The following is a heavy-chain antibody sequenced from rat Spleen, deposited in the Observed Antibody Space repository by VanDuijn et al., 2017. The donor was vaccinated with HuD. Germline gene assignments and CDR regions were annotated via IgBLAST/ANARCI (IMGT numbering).Heavy chain of an antibody. V-gene: IGHV5S13*01. Sequence: EVQLVESGGGLVQPGRSLKLSCAASGFTFSNYVMAWVRQAPTKGLEWVASISPSGGSTYYPDSVKGRFTISRDTAQNTLYLQMNNLRSEDTATYYCVKEANYGGLMDAWGQGASVTVSS. CDR1: GFTFSNYV. CDR2: ISPSGGST. CDR3: VKEANYGGLMDA. D-gene: IGHD1-11*01. J-gene: IGHJ4*01.